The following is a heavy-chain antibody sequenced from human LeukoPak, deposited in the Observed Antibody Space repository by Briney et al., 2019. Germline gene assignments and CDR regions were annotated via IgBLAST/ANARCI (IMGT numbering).Heavy chain of an antibody. CDR1: GFTFSGSA. V-gene: IGHV3-73*01. CDR3: TSPHSSGYSGPIDY. Sequence: PGGSLKLSCAASGFTFSGSAMHWVRQASGKGLEWVGRIRSKANSYATAYAASVKGRFTISRDDSKNTAYLQMNSLKTDDTAVYYCTSPHSSGYSGPIDYWGQGTLVTVSS. J-gene: IGHJ4*02. D-gene: IGHD3-22*01. CDR2: IRSKANSYAT.